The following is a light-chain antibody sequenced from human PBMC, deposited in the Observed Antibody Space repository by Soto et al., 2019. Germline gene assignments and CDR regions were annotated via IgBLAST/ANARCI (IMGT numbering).Light chain of an antibody. CDR2: AAS. Sequence: AIRMTQSPSSLSASTGDRVTITCRASRGISSYLAWYQQKPGKAPKLLIYAASTLQSGVPSRFSGSGSGTDFTLTISCLQSEDFATYYCQQYYSYPPTFGGGTKVEIK. CDR1: RGISSY. J-gene: IGKJ4*01. CDR3: QQYYSYPPT. V-gene: IGKV1-8*01.